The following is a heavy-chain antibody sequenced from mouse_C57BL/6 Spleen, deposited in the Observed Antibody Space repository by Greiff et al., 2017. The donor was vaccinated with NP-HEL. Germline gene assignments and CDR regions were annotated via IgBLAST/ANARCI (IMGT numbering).Heavy chain of an antibody. V-gene: IGHV1-12*01. CDR2: IYPGNGDT. CDR1: GYTFTSYN. Sequence: LQQSGAELVRPGASVKMSCKASGYTFTSYNMHWVKQTPRQGLEWIGAIYPGNGDTSYNQKFKGKATLTVDKSSSTAYMQLSSLTSEDSAVYVCARAYYYGTPAWFAYWGQGTLVTVSA. CDR3: ARAYYYGTPAWFAY. D-gene: IGHD1-1*01. J-gene: IGHJ3*01.